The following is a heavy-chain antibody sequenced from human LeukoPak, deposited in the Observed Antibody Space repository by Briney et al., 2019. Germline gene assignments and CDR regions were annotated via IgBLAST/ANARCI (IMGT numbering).Heavy chain of an antibody. V-gene: IGHV4-30-4*01. CDR3: AREILANDCGGDCYDYYFDY. Sequence: PSQTLSLTCTVSGGSISSGDYYWSWIRQPPGKGLEWIGYIYYSGSIYYNPSLKSRVTISVDTSKNQFSLKLSSVTAADTAVYYCAREILANDCGGDCYDYYFDYWGQGTLVTVSS. J-gene: IGHJ4*02. CDR1: GGSISSGDYY. D-gene: IGHD2-21*02. CDR2: IYYSGSI.